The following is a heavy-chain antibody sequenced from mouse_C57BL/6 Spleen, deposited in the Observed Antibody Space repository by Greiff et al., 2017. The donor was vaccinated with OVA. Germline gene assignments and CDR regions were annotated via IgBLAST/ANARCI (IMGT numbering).Heavy chain of an antibody. CDR3: ANYYGSSSAFAY. CDR1: GYSFTDYN. CDR2: INPNYGTT. V-gene: IGHV1-39*01. D-gene: IGHD1-1*01. Sequence: EVKLVESGPELVKPGASVKISCKASGYSFTDYNMNWVKQSNGKSLEWIGVINPNYGTTSYNQKFKGKATLTVDQSSSTAYMQLNSLTSEDSAVYYCANYYGSSSAFAYWGQGTLVTVSA. J-gene: IGHJ3*01.